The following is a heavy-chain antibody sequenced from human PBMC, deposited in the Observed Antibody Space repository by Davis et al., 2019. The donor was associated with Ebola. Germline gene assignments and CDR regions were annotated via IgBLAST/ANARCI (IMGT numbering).Heavy chain of an antibody. CDR1: GFTFSSYA. J-gene: IGHJ4*02. CDR3: ARSLVGATSS. CDR2: ISYDGSNK. V-gene: IGHV3-30-3*01. D-gene: IGHD1-26*01. Sequence: GESLKISCAASGFTFSSYAMHWVRQAPGKGLEWVAVISYDGSNKYYADSVKGRFTISRDNSKNTLYLQMNGLRAEDTAVYYCARSLVGATSSWGQGTLVTVSS.